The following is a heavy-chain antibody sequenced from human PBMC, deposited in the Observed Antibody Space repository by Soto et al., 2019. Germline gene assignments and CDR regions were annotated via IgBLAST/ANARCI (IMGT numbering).Heavy chain of an antibody. V-gene: IGHV4-59*08. Sequence: QVQLQESGPGLVKPSETLSLTCTVSGGSISSYYWSWIRQPPGKGLEWIGYIYYSGSTNYNPSLKRRVTISVDTSKNQSSLTLSSVPAADTTVYYCARMYGYSFDYWGQGTLVTVSS. CDR3: ARMYGYSFDY. CDR1: GGSISSYY. CDR2: IYYSGST. J-gene: IGHJ4*02. D-gene: IGHD4-17*01.